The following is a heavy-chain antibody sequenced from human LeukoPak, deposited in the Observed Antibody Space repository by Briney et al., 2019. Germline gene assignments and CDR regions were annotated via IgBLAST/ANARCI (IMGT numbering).Heavy chain of an antibody. V-gene: IGHV4-34*01. CDR3: ARYSGWYLVPDY. J-gene: IGHJ4*02. Sequence: SETLSLTCAVYGGSFSGYYWSWIRQPPGKGLEWIGEINHSGSTNYNPSLKSRVTISVDTSKNQFSLKLSSVTAADTAVYYCARYSGWYLVPDYWGQGALVTVSS. CDR2: INHSGST. D-gene: IGHD6-19*01. CDR1: GGSFSGYY.